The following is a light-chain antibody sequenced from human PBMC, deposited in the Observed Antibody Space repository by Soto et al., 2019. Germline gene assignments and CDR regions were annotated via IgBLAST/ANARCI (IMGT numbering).Light chain of an antibody. CDR3: QQYDKSPPWT. CDR2: GAS. CDR1: QSVSSN. V-gene: IGKV3-15*01. Sequence: EIVLTQSPGTLSLSPGERATLSCRASQSVSSNLAWYQQKPGQAPRLLIYGASTRATGIPDRFSGSGSGTEFTLTIDSLQPDDFATYYCQQYDKSPPWTFGQGTKVDIK. J-gene: IGKJ1*01.